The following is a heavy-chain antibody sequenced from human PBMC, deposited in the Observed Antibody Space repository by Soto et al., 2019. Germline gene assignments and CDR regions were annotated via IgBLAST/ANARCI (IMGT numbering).Heavy chain of an antibody. Sequence: GGSLSLSCEASGFTFSSYAMSWVRQAPEKGLQWVSSVTGSGGSTFYADSVTGRFTISRDNSQNTLCLQMNSLRAEDTAIYYCAKRYFDWLPRDYYYGMDVWGQGTTVTVSS. CDR1: GFTFSSYA. D-gene: IGHD3-9*01. V-gene: IGHV3-23*01. CDR2: VTGSGGST. J-gene: IGHJ6*02. CDR3: AKRYFDWLPRDYYYGMDV.